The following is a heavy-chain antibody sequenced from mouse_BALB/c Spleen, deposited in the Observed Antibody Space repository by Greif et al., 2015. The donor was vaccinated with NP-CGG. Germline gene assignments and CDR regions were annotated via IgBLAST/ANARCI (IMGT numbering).Heavy chain of an antibody. CDR3: TRSLVDY. CDR2: INPSNGGS. V-gene: IGHV1S81*02. CDR1: GYTFTSYY. J-gene: IGHJ2*01. Sequence: QVQLQQPGAELVKPGASVKLSCKASGYTFTSYYIYWVKQRPGQGLEWIGEINPSNGGSNFNEKFKGKATLTVDKSSSTAYMQLSSLTSEDSAVYYCTRSLVDYWGQGTTLTVSS.